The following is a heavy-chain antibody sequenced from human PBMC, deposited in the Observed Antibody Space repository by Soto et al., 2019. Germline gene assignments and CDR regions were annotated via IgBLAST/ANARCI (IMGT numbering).Heavy chain of an antibody. Sequence: PGGSLRLSCAASGFTFSSYSMNWVRQAPGKGLEWVSYISSSSSTIYYADSVKGRFTISRDNAKNSLYLQMNSLRAEDTAVYYFARFFIGCRGGSCYLDLDYWGQGTLVPVSS. V-gene: IGHV3-48*01. D-gene: IGHD2-15*01. J-gene: IGHJ4*02. CDR3: ARFFIGCRGGSCYLDLDY. CDR2: ISSSSSTI. CDR1: GFTFSSYS.